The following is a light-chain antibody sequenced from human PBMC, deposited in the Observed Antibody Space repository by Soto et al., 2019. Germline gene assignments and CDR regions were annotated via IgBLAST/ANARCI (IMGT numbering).Light chain of an antibody. V-gene: IGKV3-20*01. CDR3: QQYGSSPRT. CDR2: GAS. Sequence: EIVLTQSPGTLSLSPGEGATLPCRSSQSVSSSYLAWYQQKPGQAPRLVIHGASSRATGIPDRFSGSGAGTDFTLTISRLEPEDFAVYYCQQYGSSPRTFGQGTKVDIK. J-gene: IGKJ1*01. CDR1: QSVSSSY.